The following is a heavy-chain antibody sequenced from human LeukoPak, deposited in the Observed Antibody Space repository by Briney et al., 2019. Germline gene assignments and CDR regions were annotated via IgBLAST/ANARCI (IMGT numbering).Heavy chain of an antibody. Sequence: SETLSLTCTVSGRAISSYSWSSIRQPPRKGLEWIGYISYSGSTNNNPSLKSRVTISVDTSKNQFCLKLSSVSAADTAVYYCARDLLDSSGFDIWGQGTMVTVSS. CDR2: ISYSGST. CDR1: GRAISSYS. D-gene: IGHD3-22*01. CDR3: ARDLLDSSGFDI. J-gene: IGHJ3*02. V-gene: IGHV4-59*01.